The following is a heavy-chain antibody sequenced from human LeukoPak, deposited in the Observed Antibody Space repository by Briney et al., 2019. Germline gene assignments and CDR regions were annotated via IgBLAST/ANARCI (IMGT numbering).Heavy chain of an antibody. V-gene: IGHV3-7*01. CDR3: ARGASRAFDI. Sequence: QPGGSLRLSCAVSGFTFSNYWMKWVRQAPGKGLEWVADIKEDGSETYYVDSVKGRFTGSRDNAKNSLYLQMNSLRVEDTAVYYCARGASRAFDIWGQGTMVTVSS. CDR2: IKEDGSET. J-gene: IGHJ3*02. CDR1: GFTFSNYW.